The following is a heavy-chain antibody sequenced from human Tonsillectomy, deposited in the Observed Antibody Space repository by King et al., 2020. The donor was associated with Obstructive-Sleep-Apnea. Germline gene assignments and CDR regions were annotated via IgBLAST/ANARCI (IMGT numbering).Heavy chain of an antibody. Sequence: VQLVESGGGVVQPGRSLRLSCAASGFTFSNYGMHWVRQAPGKGLEWVALIRYDGSNKDYADSVKGRFTISRDNSKNTLYLQMNSLRAEDTALYYCAKDQDGSSYLFDYWGQGTLVTVSS. CDR3: AKDQDGSSYLFDY. D-gene: IGHD6-6*01. V-gene: IGHV3-30*02. CDR1: GFTFSNYG. J-gene: IGHJ4*02. CDR2: IRYDGSNK.